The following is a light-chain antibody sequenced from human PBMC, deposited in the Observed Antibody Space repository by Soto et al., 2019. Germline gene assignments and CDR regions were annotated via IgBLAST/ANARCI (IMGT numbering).Light chain of an antibody. J-gene: IGLJ1*01. CDR3: AAWDATLDGYV. CDR1: SSNLGDNT. Sequence: QSVVTQPRSASGTPGQRVTISCATSSSNLGDNTVNWYQHVPGTAPKLLIYSYDQRPSGVPDRFSGSRSGTSASLAISGLQSEDEADYYCAAWDATLDGYVFGTGTKVTVL. CDR2: SYD. V-gene: IGLV1-44*01.